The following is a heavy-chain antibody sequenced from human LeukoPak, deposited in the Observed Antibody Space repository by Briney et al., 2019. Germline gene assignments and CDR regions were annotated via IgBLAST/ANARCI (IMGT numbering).Heavy chain of an antibody. Sequence: GGSMRLSCAASGFTFSSYAMHWVRQAPGKGLEWVAVLSYDGSNKYYADSVKGRFTISRDNSKNTLYLQMNSLRAEDTAVYYCATGRNSNCSGGSCYSEFDYWGQGTLVTVSS. CDR1: GFTFSSYA. CDR2: LSYDGSNK. CDR3: ATGRNSNCSGGSCYSEFDY. J-gene: IGHJ4*02. V-gene: IGHV3-30*04. D-gene: IGHD2-15*01.